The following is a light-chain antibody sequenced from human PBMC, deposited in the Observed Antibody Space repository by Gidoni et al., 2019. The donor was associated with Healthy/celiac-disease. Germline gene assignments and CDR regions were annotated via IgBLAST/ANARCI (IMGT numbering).Light chain of an antibody. V-gene: IGKV2-28*01. J-gene: IGKJ1*01. CDR2: LGS. Sequence: IVMTQSPLSLPVTPGEPASISCRSSQSLLHRNGYNYLDWYLQKPGQSPQLLIYLGSNRAAGVPDRFSGSGSGTDCTLKISRVEAEDVGVYYCMQALQTPWTFGQGTKVEIK. CDR1: QSLLHRNGYNY. CDR3: MQALQTPWT.